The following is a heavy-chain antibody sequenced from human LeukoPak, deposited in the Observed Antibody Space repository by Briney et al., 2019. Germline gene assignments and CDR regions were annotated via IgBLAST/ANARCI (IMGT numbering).Heavy chain of an antibody. J-gene: IGHJ3*02. V-gene: IGHV4-39*01. D-gene: IGHD5-12*01. CDR1: GDSISSSSYC. Sequence: KPSETLSLTCTVSGDSISSSSYCWDWLRQPPGKGLEWIGNIYNSANTHYNPSLKTRITMSVDTSKNQFSLKLNSVTAADTGIYYCARHSRSAYTGYENAFDIWGQGTMVTVSS. CDR2: IYNSANT. CDR3: ARHSRSAYTGYENAFDI.